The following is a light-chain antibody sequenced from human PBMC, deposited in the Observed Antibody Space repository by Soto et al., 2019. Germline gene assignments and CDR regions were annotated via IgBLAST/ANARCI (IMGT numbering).Light chain of an antibody. Sequence: EILMTQSPATLSVSPGEEATLSCRAPYPIRGHVAWYQQQLGQAPRLLIYDGSTRAAGVPARFSGSGSGTEFTLTISSLQSEDFAVYHCQQYHNWPSWTFGQETKVEAK. CDR1: YPIRGH. J-gene: IGKJ1*01. CDR3: QQYHNWPSWT. CDR2: DGS. V-gene: IGKV3-15*01.